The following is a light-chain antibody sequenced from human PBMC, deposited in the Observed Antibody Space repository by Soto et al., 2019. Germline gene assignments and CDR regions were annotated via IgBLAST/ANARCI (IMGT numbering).Light chain of an antibody. V-gene: IGKV1-5*03. Sequence: DIQMTQSPSTLSASVGDRVTITCRASQSISSWLAWYQQKPGKAPKLLIYKASSLESGVPSRFSGSGSGTEFTLTISSPQPDDVATYYCQQYNSYPTCTFGQGTKVEIK. CDR3: QQYNSYPTCT. J-gene: IGKJ1*01. CDR1: QSISSW. CDR2: KAS.